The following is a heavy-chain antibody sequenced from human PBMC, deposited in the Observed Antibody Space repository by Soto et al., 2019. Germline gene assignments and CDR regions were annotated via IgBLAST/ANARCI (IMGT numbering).Heavy chain of an antibody. Sequence: SETLSLTCTVSGGSISSYYWSWIRQPPGKGLEWIGYIYYSGSTNYNPSLKSRVTISVDTSKNQFSLKLSSVTAADTAVYYCARGDIGYCSGGSCPNSFDYWGQGTLVTVSS. CDR3: ARGDIGYCSGGSCPNSFDY. J-gene: IGHJ4*02. CDR2: IYYSGST. CDR1: GGSISSYY. V-gene: IGHV4-59*01. D-gene: IGHD2-15*01.